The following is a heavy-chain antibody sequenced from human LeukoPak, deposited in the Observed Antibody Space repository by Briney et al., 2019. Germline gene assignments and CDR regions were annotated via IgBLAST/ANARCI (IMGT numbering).Heavy chain of an antibody. CDR1: GGTFSSYA. Sequence: SVKVSCKASGGTFSSYAISWVRQAPGQGLEWMGGIIPIFGTANYAQKFQGRVTITADESTSTAYMELSSLRSEDTAVYYCARNPTVTDYYYYYYMDVWGKGTTVTISS. J-gene: IGHJ6*03. V-gene: IGHV1-69*13. CDR2: IIPIFGTA. CDR3: ARNPTVTDYYYYYYMDV. D-gene: IGHD4-17*01.